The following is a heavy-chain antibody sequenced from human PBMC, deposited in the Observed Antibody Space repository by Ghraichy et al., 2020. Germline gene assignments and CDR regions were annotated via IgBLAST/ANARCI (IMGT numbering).Heavy chain of an antibody. D-gene: IGHD2-2*01. Sequence: GGSLRLSCAASGFTFSSYAMSWVRQAPGKGLEWVSAISGSGGSTYYADSVKGRFTISRDNSKNTLYLQMNSLRAEDTAVYYCARTYCSSTSCGKFDPWGQGTLVTVSS. CDR1: GFTFSSYA. J-gene: IGHJ5*02. V-gene: IGHV3-23*01. CDR2: ISGSGGST. CDR3: ARTYCSSTSCGKFDP.